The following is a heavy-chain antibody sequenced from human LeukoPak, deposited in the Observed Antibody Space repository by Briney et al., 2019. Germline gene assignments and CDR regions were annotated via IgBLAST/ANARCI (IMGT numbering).Heavy chain of an antibody. D-gene: IGHD3-16*01. J-gene: IGHJ6*02. CDR3: ARDRVGGRYYYGMDV. Sequence: PGGSLRLSCAASGFTFSSYWTNWVRQAPGKGPEWVANIKEDGSEKHYVDSVKGRFTISRDNAKNSLYLQMNSLRADDTAVYYCARDRVGGRYYYGMDVWGLGTTVTVSS. V-gene: IGHV3-7*01. CDR1: GFTFSSYW. CDR2: IKEDGSEK.